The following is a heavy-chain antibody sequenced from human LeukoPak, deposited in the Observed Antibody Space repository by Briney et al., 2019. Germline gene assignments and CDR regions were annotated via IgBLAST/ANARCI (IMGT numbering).Heavy chain of an antibody. CDR2: IITIFGTA. D-gene: IGHD3-10*01. J-gene: IGHJ4*02. CDR3: ASDYGSGSPFDY. V-gene: IGHV1-69*06. CDR1: GGTFSSYA. Sequence: SVKVSCKASGGTFSSYAISWVRQAPGQGLEWMGGIITIFGTANYAQKFQGRVTITADKSTSKAYMELSSLRSEDTAVYYCASDYGSGSPFDYWGQGTLVTVSS.